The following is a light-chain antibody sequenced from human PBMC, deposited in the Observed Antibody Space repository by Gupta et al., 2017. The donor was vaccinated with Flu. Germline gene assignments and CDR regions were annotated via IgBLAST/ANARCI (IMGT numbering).Light chain of an antibody. V-gene: IGLV2-14*01. J-gene: IGLJ3*02. Sequence: QSALTQPASVSGSPGPSITISCTGTSSDVGGYNYVSWYQQHPGKAPKLMIYEVSNRPSGVSNRFSGSKSDNTASLTISGLQAEDEADYYCSSYTSSSTRVFGGGTKLTVL. CDR2: EVS. CDR1: SSDVGGYNY. CDR3: SSYTSSSTRV.